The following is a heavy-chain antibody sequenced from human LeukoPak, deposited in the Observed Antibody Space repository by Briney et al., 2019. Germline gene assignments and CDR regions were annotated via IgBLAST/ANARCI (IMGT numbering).Heavy chain of an antibody. CDR3: ARDKNYYGSGRRWFDP. V-gene: IGHV4-59*12. D-gene: IGHD3-10*01. CDR1: GGSISSYY. Sequence: PSETLSLTCTVSGGSISSYYWSWIRQPPGKGLEWIGYIYYSGSTNYNPSLKSRVTISVDTSKNQFSLKLSSVTAADTAVYYCARDKNYYGSGRRWFDPWGQGTLVTVSS. J-gene: IGHJ5*02. CDR2: IYYSGST.